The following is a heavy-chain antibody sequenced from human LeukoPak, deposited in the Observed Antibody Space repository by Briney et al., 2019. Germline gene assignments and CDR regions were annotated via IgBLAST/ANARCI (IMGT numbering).Heavy chain of an antibody. CDR1: GFTVGSNY. V-gene: IGHV3-53*01. J-gene: IGHJ5*02. Sequence: GGSLRLSCAASGFTVGSNYMNWVREATGKGLEWVSVVYSGGSTYYADSVKGRFTISRDNAKNSLYLQMNSLRAEDTAVYYCARVRIAAAGTGWFDPWGQGTLVTVSS. CDR3: ARVRIAAAGTGWFDP. CDR2: VYSGGST. D-gene: IGHD6-13*01.